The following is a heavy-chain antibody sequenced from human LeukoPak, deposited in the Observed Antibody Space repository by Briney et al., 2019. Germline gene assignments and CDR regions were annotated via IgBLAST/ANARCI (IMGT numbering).Heavy chain of an antibody. CDR2: IGGSSGST. J-gene: IGHJ6*02. V-gene: IGHV3-23*01. D-gene: IGHD4-17*01. Sequence: EGSLRLSCAASGFTFSTYDMTWVRQAPGKGLESVSAIGGSSGSTYYAVSVQGRFTISRDMSSNTLYLQMNGLRAEDTATYYCAKGLGDYQYYGLDVWGPGTTVTVSS. CDR1: GFTFSTYD. CDR3: AKGLGDYQYYGLDV.